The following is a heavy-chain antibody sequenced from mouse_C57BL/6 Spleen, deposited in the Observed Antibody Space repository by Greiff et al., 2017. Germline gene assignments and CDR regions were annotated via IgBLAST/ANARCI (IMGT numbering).Heavy chain of an antibody. Sequence: QVQLQQSGAELARPGASVKLSCKASGYTFTSYGISWVKQRTGQGLEWIGDIYPRSGNTYYNEKFKGKATLTADKSSSTAYMELRSLTSEDSAVYFCARYGGTVYYAIDYWGQGTSVTVSS. CDR1: GYTFTSYG. CDR2: IYPRSGNT. J-gene: IGHJ4*01. CDR3: ARYGGTVYYAIDY. V-gene: IGHV1-81*01. D-gene: IGHD1-2*01.